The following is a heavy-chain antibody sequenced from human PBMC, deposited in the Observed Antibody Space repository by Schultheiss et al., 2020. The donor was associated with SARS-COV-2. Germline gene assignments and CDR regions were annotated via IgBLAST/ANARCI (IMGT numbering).Heavy chain of an antibody. CDR3: ARDDYGMDV. J-gene: IGHJ6*02. CDR1: GFTFSNYE. CDR2: IWYNGRSK. Sequence: GESLKISCAASGFTFSNYEMNWVRQAPGKGLEWVSVIWYNGRSKYYADSVKGRFTASRDNSKNVVFLEMNSLRAEDTAVYYCARDDYGMDVWGQGTTVTVSS. V-gene: IGHV3-33*08.